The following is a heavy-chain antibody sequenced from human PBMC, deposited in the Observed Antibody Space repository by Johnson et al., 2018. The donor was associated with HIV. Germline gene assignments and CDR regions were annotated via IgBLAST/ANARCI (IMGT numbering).Heavy chain of an antibody. CDR3: AKMSRGRQDAFDI. CDR1: GFTFSSYA. V-gene: IGHV3-30*18. CDR2: IWYDGSNK. J-gene: IGHJ3*02. Sequence: QVQLVESGGGVVQPGRSLRLSCSASGFTFSSYALHWVRQAPGKGLEWVAVIWYDGSNKYYGDYVKGRFTISRDNSKNTLYVQMNSLRVEDTAVYYYAKMSRGRQDAFDIWGQGAMVSVSA. D-gene: IGHD3-16*01.